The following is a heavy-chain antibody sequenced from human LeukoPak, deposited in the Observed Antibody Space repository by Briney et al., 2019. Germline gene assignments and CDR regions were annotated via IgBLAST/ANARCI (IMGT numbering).Heavy chain of an antibody. CDR2: IYTDGRT. J-gene: IGHJ4*02. CDR1: GFTVTSNY. V-gene: IGHV3-66*01. CDR3: ARGQIYGTGSYFFDH. D-gene: IGHD3-10*01. Sequence: GGSLRLSCAASGFTVTSNYMSWVRQTPGQGRLEWVSVIYTDGRTFYTGSVTGRFTISRDNSKNTLYLQMHSLRAEDTAVYYCARGQIYGTGSYFFDHWGQGTLVTVSS.